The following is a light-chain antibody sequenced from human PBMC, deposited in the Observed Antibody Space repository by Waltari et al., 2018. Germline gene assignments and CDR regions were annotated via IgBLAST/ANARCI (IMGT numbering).Light chain of an antibody. V-gene: IGKV3-20*01. CDR3: HQYGSSRWT. CDR1: QSVSNTY. J-gene: IGKJ1*01. CDR2: GGS. Sequence: EIVLTQSPGTLSSSPGERATLSCRASQSVSNTYLAWYQQKNGQAPRVLIYGGSNRATGIPDRFSGSGSGTDFTLTISRLEPEDFAVYYCHQYGSSRWTFGQGTKVEIK.